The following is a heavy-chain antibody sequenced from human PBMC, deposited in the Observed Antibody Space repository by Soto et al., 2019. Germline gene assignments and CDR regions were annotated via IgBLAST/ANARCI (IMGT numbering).Heavy chain of an antibody. V-gene: IGHV5-51*01. D-gene: IGHD1-7*01. Sequence: RGESLKISCKGSGYSFTSYWIGWVRQMPGKGLEWMGIIYPGDSDTRYSPSFQGQVTISADKSISTAYLQWSSLKASDTAMYYCARQFNWNSPTGYFDYWGQGTPVTVS. CDR2: IYPGDSDT. CDR1: GYSFTSYW. J-gene: IGHJ4*02. CDR3: ARQFNWNSPTGYFDY.